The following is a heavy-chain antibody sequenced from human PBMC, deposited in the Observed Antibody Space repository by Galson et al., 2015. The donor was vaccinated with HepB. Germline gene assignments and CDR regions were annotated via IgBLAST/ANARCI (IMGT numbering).Heavy chain of an antibody. Sequence: SVKVSCKGSGFTFIGYHIHWVRQAPGQGLEWLGRINPSGGATTYAQKFQGRVTLTRTTSSKTAYMELTSLKPDDSAVYYCARDLRPTNFGVFTLDYWGQGSLVTVSS. D-gene: IGHD3-3*01. J-gene: IGHJ4*02. CDR2: INPSGGAT. CDR3: ARDLRPTNFGVFTLDY. V-gene: IGHV1-2*06. CDR1: GFTFIGYH.